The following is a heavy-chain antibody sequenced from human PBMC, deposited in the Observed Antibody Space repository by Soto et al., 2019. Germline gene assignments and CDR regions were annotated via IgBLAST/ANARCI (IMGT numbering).Heavy chain of an antibody. D-gene: IGHD6-13*01. CDR3: ARESRSALGTVEH. J-gene: IGHJ4*02. CDR1: GASIIDYY. CDR2: IYASGNT. Sequence: SETLSLTCTVSGASIIDYYWSWRRQPAGKGLECIGRIYASGNTNYNPSLKSRVTMSVDTSKNQFSLTLNSVTAADTAVYYCARESRSALGTVEHWGRGTLVTVSS. V-gene: IGHV4-4*07.